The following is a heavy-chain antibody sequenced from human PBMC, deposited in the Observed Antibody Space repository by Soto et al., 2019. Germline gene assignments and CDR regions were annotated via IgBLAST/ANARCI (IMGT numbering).Heavy chain of an antibody. CDR3: ARDEWELLFYMDV. D-gene: IGHD1-26*01. CDR2: INPSGGST. V-gene: IGHV1-46*01. Sequence: ASVKVSCKASGYTFTSYYMLWVRQAPGQGLEWMGIINPSGGSTSYAQKFQGRVTMTRDTSTSTVYMELSSLRSEDTAVYYCARDEWELLFYMDVWGQGTTVTVSS. J-gene: IGHJ6*02. CDR1: GYTFTSYY.